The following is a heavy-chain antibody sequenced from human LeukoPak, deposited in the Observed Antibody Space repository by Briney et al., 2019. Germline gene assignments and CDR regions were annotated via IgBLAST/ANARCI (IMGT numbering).Heavy chain of an antibody. V-gene: IGHV3-53*01. CDR1: GFTVSSNY. CDR3: ARGGTVVTHDY. CDR2: IYSGGNT. J-gene: IGHJ4*02. D-gene: IGHD4-23*01. Sequence: GGSLRLSCAVSGFTVSSNYMSWVRQAPGKGLEWVSVIYSGGNTYYAASVKGRFTISRDNFKNTLYLQMNSLRAEDTAVYYCARGGTVVTHDYWGQGTLVTVSS.